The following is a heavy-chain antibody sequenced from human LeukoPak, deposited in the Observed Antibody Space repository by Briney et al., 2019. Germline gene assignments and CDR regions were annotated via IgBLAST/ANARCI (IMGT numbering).Heavy chain of an antibody. CDR2: ISGSGGST. D-gene: IGHD3-10*01. V-gene: IGHV3-23*01. CDR1: GFTFSSYA. Sequence: GGSLRLSCAASGFTFSSYAMSWVRQAPGKGLEWVSAISGSGGSTYYADSVKGRFTISRDNSKNTLYLQMNSLRAEDTAVYYCAKDLSPVWFGELFYFDYWGQGTLVTVSS. J-gene: IGHJ4*02. CDR3: AKDLSPVWFGELFYFDY.